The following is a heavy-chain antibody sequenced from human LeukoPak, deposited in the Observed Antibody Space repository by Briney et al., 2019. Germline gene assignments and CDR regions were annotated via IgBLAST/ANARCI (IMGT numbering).Heavy chain of an antibody. CDR3: ARDATTNYYDSSGYLDY. V-gene: IGHV3-7*01. CDR1: GFTFSSYW. Sequence: PGGSLRLSCAASGFTFSSYWMSWVRQAPGKGLEWVANIKQDGSEKYYVDSVKGRFTISRDNAKNSLYLQMNSLRAEDTAVYYCARDATTNYYDSSGYLDYWGQGTLVTVSS. D-gene: IGHD3-22*01. J-gene: IGHJ4*02. CDR2: IKQDGSEK.